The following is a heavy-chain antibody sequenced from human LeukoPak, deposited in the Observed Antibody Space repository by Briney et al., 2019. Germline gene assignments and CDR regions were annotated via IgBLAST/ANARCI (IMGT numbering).Heavy chain of an antibody. J-gene: IGHJ6*03. D-gene: IGHD2-2*01. CDR3: ARADIVVVPAASYYYYYMDV. V-gene: IGHV1-69*06. CDR2: IIPIFGTA. Sequence: GASVKVPCKAFGYTFTSNYMHWVRQAPGQGPEWMGGIIPIFGTANYAQKFQGRVTITADKSTSTAYMELSSLRSEDTAVYYCARADIVVVPAASYYYYYMDVWGKGTTVTVSS. CDR1: GYTFTSNY.